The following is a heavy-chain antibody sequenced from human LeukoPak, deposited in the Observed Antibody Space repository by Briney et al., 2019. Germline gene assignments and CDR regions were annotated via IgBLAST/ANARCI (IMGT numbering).Heavy chain of an antibody. Sequence: GGSLRLSCAASGFTFSSYWMHWVRQAPGKGLVWVSRINTDGSSTSYADSVKGRFTISRDNAKNTLYLQMNSLRAEDTAVYYCARDLRYCSSTSCFNWFAPWGQGTLVTVSS. CDR1: GFTFSSYW. J-gene: IGHJ5*02. D-gene: IGHD2-2*01. V-gene: IGHV3-74*01. CDR3: ARDLRYCSSTSCFNWFAP. CDR2: INTDGSST.